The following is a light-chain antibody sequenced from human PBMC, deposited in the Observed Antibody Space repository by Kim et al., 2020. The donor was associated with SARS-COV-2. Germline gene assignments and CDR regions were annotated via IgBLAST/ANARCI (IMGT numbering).Light chain of an antibody. Sequence: QLVLTQSPSASASLGASVKLTCTLTSGHTNYAIAWHQQQPEKGPRYLMRVNSDGSHTMGDGVPDRFSGSSSGAERYLTISSLQFDDEADYYCQTGDTGIRVFGGGTKLTVL. CDR2: VNSDGSH. CDR3: QTGDTGIRV. CDR1: SGHTNYA. V-gene: IGLV4-69*01. J-gene: IGLJ3*02.